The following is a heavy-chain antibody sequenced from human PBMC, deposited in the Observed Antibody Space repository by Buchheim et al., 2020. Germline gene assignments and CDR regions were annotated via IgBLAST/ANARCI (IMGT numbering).Heavy chain of an antibody. CDR3: ARAAAGPQLPYNWFDP. J-gene: IGHJ5*02. D-gene: IGHD6-13*01. CDR2: TYYSGST. CDR1: GGSISSGGYY. V-gene: IGHV4-31*03. Sequence: QVQLQESGPGLVKPSQTLSLTCTVSGGSISSGGYYWSWIRQHPGKGLEWIGYTYYSGSTYYNPSLKSRVPISVDPSKNQFSLKLGSVTAADTAVYYCARAAAGPQLPYNWFDPWGQGTL.